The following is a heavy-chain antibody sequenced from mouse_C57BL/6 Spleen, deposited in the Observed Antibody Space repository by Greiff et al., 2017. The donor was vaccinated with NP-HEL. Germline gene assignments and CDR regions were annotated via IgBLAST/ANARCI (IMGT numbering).Heavy chain of an antibody. V-gene: IGHV5-16*01. CDR2: INYDGSST. D-gene: IGHD1-1*01. CDR1: GFTFSDYY. CDR3: ARGWDYYGRSYLYFDY. J-gene: IGHJ2*01. Sequence: EVNLVESEGGLVQPGSSMKLSCTASGFTFSDYYMAWVRQVPEKGLEWVANINYDGSSTYYLDSLKSRFIISRDNAKNILYLQMSSLKSEDTATYYCARGWDYYGRSYLYFDYWGQGTTLTVSS.